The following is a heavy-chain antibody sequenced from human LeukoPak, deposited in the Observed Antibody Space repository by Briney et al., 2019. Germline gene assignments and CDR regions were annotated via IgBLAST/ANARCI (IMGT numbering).Heavy chain of an antibody. Sequence: GGSLRLSCAASGFTLSSYAMSWVRQAPGKGLEWVSAISGSGGSTYYADSVKGRFTISRDNSKNTLYLQMNSLRAEDTAVYYCAKDRVIVVVPAAIRYLDYWGQGTLVTVSS. CDR1: GFTLSSYA. V-gene: IGHV3-23*01. J-gene: IGHJ4*02. CDR3: AKDRVIVVVPAAIRYLDY. CDR2: ISGSGGST. D-gene: IGHD2-2*02.